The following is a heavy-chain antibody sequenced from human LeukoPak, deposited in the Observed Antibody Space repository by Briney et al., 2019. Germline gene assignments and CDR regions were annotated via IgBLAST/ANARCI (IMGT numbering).Heavy chain of an antibody. Sequence: PGGSLRLSCAASGFTFSNHAMIWVRQAPGKGLEWVSSISGSGAMTYFADSVKGRFTISRANAMGTLYLQMNSLRADDTAVYYCAKRGVNDYWGQGTLVTVSS. CDR2: ISGSGAMT. J-gene: IGHJ4*02. CDR3: AKRGVNDY. CDR1: GFTFSNHA. V-gene: IGHV3-23*01. D-gene: IGHD3-10*01.